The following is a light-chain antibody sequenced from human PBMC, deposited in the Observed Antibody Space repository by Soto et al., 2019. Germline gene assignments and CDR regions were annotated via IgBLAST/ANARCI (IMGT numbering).Light chain of an antibody. J-gene: IGLJ1*01. V-gene: IGLV2-11*01. CDR1: NSDVGAYKF. Sequence: QSVLTQPRSVSGSPGQSVTISCTGSNSDVGAYKFVSWLQHNPGEAPKVMIYDVTQRPSGVPDRFSGTKSGNTASLTISGLQADDEADYYCCPYACSYTWVCGSGTKVTVL. CDR3: CPYACSYTWV. CDR2: DVT.